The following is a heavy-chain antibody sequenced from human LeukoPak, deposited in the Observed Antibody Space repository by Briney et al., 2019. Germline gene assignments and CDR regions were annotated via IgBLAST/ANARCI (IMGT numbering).Heavy chain of an antibody. CDR2: ISAYNGNT. D-gene: IGHD2-8*01. CDR1: GYTFTSYG. J-gene: IGHJ4*02. V-gene: IGHV1-18*01. Sequence: ASVKVSCKASGYTFTSYGISWVRQAPGQGLEWMGWISAYNGNTNYAQKLQGRVTMTTDTSTSTAYMELSSLKSDDTAIYYCARATYETNLFDYWGQGTLVTVSS. CDR3: ARATYETNLFDY.